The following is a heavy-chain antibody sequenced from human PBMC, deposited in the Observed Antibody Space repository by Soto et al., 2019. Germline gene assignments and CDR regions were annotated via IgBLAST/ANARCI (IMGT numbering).Heavy chain of an antibody. D-gene: IGHD2-2*01. Sequence: EVQLAESGGGLVQAGGSLRLSCAASGFSFSSHWMHWIRQDPEKGLVWVSHINRDGSSTAYADSVKGRFTISRDKAKNTLYLQMDSLRADDTAVYYCAKTPICYRSSTRCYRYFDIWGQGTLVTVSS. CDR2: INRDGSST. V-gene: IGHV3-74*01. J-gene: IGHJ4*02. CDR3: AKTPICYRSSTRCYRYFDI. CDR1: GFSFSSHW.